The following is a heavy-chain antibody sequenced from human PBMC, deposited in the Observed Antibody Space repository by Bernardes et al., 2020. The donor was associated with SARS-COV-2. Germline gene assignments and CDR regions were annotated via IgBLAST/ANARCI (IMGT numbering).Heavy chain of an antibody. CDR1: GYTLTELS. CDR3: ATAPFWSGYSVNWFDP. CDR2: FDPEDGET. V-gene: IGHV1-24*01. J-gene: IGHJ5*02. Sequence: ASVKVSCKVSGYTLTELSMHWVRQAPGKGLEWMGGFDPEDGETIYAQKFQGRVTMTEDTSTDTAYMELSSLRSEDTAVYYCATAPFWSGYSVNWFDPWGQGTLVTVSS. D-gene: IGHD3-3*01.